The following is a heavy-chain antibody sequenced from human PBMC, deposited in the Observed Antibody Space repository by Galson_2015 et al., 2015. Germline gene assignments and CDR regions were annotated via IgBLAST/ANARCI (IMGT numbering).Heavy chain of an antibody. CDR1: GFSFNSYR. J-gene: IGHJ4*02. CDR2: ISTSASTT. Sequence: SLRLSCAASGFSFNSYRMNWVRQAPGRGPEWVSYISTSASTTYYPDSVKGRFTISRDNAKNSMYLQMTSLRDEDTAVYYCARDTPTWATAGRFDYWGQGTLVTVSS. CDR3: ARDTPTWATAGRFDY. D-gene: IGHD6-13*01. V-gene: IGHV3-48*02.